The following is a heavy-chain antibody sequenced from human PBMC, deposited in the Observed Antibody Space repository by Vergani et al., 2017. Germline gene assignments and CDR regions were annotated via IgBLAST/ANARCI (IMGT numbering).Heavy chain of an antibody. D-gene: IGHD5-18*01. Sequence: QVQLVESGGGVVQPGGSLRLSCAASGFTFSSYGMHWVRQAPGKGLEWVAFIRYDGSNKYYADSVKGRFTISRDKSKNTLYLQMNSPRAEDTAVYYCAKVRGYTYGYFDYWGQGTLVTVSS. J-gene: IGHJ4*02. CDR3: AKVRGYTYGYFDY. V-gene: IGHV3-30*02. CDR2: IRYDGSNK. CDR1: GFTFSSYG.